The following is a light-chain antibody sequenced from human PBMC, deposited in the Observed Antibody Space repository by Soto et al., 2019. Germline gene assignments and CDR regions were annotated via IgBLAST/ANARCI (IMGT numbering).Light chain of an antibody. CDR3: QQYNNWPPET. CDR1: QSVSSSY. V-gene: IGKV3-20*01. CDR2: GAS. J-gene: IGKJ1*01. Sequence: EIVLTQSPGTLSLSPGERATLSCRASQSVSSSYLAWYQQKPGQAPRLLIYGASSRATGIPDRFSGSGSGTDFTLTISRLEPEDFAVYYCQQYNNWPPETFGQGTKVDI.